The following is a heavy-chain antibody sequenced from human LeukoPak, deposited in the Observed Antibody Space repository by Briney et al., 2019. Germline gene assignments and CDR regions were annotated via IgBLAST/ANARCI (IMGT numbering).Heavy chain of an antibody. V-gene: IGHV1-46*01. D-gene: IGHD6-13*01. J-gene: IGHJ6*02. CDR2: IYPRDGST. CDR3: ARDVAAAGIPYYYYGMDV. Sequence: ASVKVSCKASGYTFTSNYIHWVRQAPGQGLEWMGMIYPRDGSTSYAQKLQGRVTMTTDTSTSTAYMELRSLRSDDTAVYYCARDVAAAGIPYYYYGMDVWGQGTTVTVSS. CDR1: GYTFTSNY.